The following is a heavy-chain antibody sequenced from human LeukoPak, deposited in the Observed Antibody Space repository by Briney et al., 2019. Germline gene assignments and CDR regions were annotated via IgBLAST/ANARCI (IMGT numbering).Heavy chain of an antibody. CDR2: INPSGGST. CDR3: ARGGARYCSSTSCYADY. D-gene: IGHD2-2*01. J-gene: IGHJ4*02. V-gene: IGHV1-46*01. CDR1: GYTFTSYY. Sequence: EASVKVSCKASGYTFTSYYMHWVRQAPGQGLEWMGIINPSGGSTSYAQKFQGRVTMTRDTSTSTVHMELSSLRSEDTAVYYCARGGARYCSSTSCYADYWGQGTLVTVSS.